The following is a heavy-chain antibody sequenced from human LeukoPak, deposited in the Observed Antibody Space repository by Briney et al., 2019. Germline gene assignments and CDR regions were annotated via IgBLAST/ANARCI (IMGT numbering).Heavy chain of an antibody. D-gene: IGHD4-23*01. CDR1: GFTFSNYW. V-gene: IGHV3-74*01. J-gene: IGHJ4*02. CDR2: IKSDGSDT. Sequence: GGSLRLSCAASGFTFSNYWMLWVRQAPGMGLVWVSRIKSDGSDTTYADSVKGRFTISRDNAKSTLYLQMNSLRAEDTAVYYCAKDPLRWLDYWGQGTLVTVSS. CDR3: AKDPLRWLDY.